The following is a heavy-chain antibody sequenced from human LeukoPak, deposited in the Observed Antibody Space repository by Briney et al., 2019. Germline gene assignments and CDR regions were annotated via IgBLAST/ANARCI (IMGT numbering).Heavy chain of an antibody. CDR2: ISAYNGNT. CDR3: ARVSYYYDSSGYYEELDY. V-gene: IGHV1-18*01. Sequence: EASVKVSCKASGYTFTSYGISWVRQAPGQGLEWMGWISAYNGNTNYAQKLQGRVTMTTDTSTSTAYMELRSLRSDDTAVYYCARVSYYYDSSGYYEELDYWGQGTLVTVSS. CDR1: GYTFTSYG. D-gene: IGHD3-22*01. J-gene: IGHJ4*02.